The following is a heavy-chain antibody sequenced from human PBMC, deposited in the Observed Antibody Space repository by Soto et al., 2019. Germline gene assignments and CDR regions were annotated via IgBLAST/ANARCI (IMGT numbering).Heavy chain of an antibody. D-gene: IGHD3-10*01. J-gene: IGHJ5*02. CDR1: GYTFTSYG. CDR3: ARDADYYYGSGSDTGFDP. Sequence: QVQLVQSGAEVKKPGASVKVSCKASGYTFTSYGISWVRQAPGQGLEWMGWISAYNGNTNYAQKLQGRVTMTTDTSTSTAYMELRRLRPDDTAVYYCARDADYYYGSGSDTGFDPWGQGTLVTVSS. CDR2: ISAYNGNT. V-gene: IGHV1-18*01.